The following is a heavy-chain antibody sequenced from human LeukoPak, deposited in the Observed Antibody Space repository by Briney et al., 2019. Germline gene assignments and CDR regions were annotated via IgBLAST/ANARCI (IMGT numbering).Heavy chain of an antibody. Sequence: ASVKVSCKASGYTFTGYYMHWVRQAPGQGLEWMGWINPSSGGTNYAQKFQGRVTMTRDTSISTAYMELSRLRSDDTAVYYCARAPKGPGGQWPLPDYWGQGTLVTVSS. J-gene: IGHJ4*02. CDR2: INPSSGGT. V-gene: IGHV1-2*02. CDR3: ARAPKGPGGQWPLPDY. CDR1: GYTFTGYY. D-gene: IGHD6-19*01.